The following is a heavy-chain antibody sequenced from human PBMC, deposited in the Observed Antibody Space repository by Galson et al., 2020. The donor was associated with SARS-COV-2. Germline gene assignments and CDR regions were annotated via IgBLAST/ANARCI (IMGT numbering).Heavy chain of an antibody. Sequence: ASVKVSCKASGYTFTGYYMHWVRQAPGQGLEWMGWINPNSGGTNYAQKFQGRVTMTRDTSISTAYMELSRLRSDDTAVYYCARDQYCTNGVCYQVIGYWVQGTLVTVS. J-gene: IGHJ4*02. V-gene: IGHV1-2*02. D-gene: IGHD2-8*01. CDR3: ARDQYCTNGVCYQVIGY. CDR1: GYTFTGYY. CDR2: INPNSGGT.